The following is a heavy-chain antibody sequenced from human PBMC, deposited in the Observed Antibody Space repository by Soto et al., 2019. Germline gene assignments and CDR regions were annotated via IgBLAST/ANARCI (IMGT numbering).Heavy chain of an antibody. CDR3: ASGRDYDFWSGYYATDLPFDY. D-gene: IGHD3-3*01. V-gene: IGHV1-18*01. J-gene: IGHJ4*02. Sequence: ASVKVSCKASGYTFTSYCISLVRQAPGQGLEWMGWISAYNGNTNYAQKLQGRVTMTTDTSTSTAYMELRSLRSDDTAVYYCASGRDYDFWSGYYATDLPFDYWGQGTLVTVSS. CDR1: GYTFTSYC. CDR2: ISAYNGNT.